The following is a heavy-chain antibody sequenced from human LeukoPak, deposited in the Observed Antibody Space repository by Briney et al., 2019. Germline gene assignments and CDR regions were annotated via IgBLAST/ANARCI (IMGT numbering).Heavy chain of an antibody. CDR1: GGSISSNY. Sequence: PSETLSPTCTVSGGSISSNYWSWIRQPPGKGLEWIGYIYYSGSTNYNPSLRSRVTISVDTSKNQFSLKLTSVTAADTAVYYCAREVVASQGHIDYWGQGTLVTVSS. J-gene: IGHJ4*02. CDR3: AREVVASQGHIDY. CDR2: IYYSGST. D-gene: IGHD2-15*01. V-gene: IGHV4-59*01.